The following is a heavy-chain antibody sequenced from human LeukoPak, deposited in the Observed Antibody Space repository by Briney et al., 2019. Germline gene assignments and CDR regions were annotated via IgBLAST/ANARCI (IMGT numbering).Heavy chain of an antibody. CDR1: GYIFSSYG. CDR2: ISSSGSTI. Sequence: GGSLRLSCAASGYIFSSYGMNWVRQAPGKGLEWVSYISSSGSTIYYADSVKGRFTISRDNTKNSLYLQLNSLRAEDTAVYYCARGQRYYDSSGYSAFDVWGQGTMVTVSS. J-gene: IGHJ3*01. CDR3: ARGQRYYDSSGYSAFDV. D-gene: IGHD3-22*01. V-gene: IGHV3-48*04.